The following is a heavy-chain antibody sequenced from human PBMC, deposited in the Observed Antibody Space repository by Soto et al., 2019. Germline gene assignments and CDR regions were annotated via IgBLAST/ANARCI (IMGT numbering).Heavy chain of an antibody. J-gene: IGHJ4*02. Sequence: SLRLSCAASGFTFSSYAMSWVRQAPGKGLEWVSAISGSGGSTYYADSVKGRFTISRDNSKNTLYLQMNSLRAEDTAVYYCAKVTLGDYYDSSGYNFDYWGQGTLVTVSS. CDR3: AKVTLGDYYDSSGYNFDY. V-gene: IGHV3-23*01. CDR2: ISGSGGST. CDR1: GFTFSSYA. D-gene: IGHD3-22*01.